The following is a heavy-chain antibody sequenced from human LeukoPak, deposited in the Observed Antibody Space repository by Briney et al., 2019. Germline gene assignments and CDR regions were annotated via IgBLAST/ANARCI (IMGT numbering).Heavy chain of an antibody. CDR1: GFTFNIHG. J-gene: IGHJ4*02. CDR3: ARDLMGIAYRGAFYY. D-gene: IGHD6-13*01. CDR2: ISPSGDIL. V-gene: IGHV3-23*01. Sequence: GGSLRLSCAASGFTFNIHGMNWVRQAPGKGLEWVSGISPSGDILYYADSVKGQFTISRDNSKNTVYLQMNSLRAEDTAVYYCARDLMGIAYRGAFYYWGQGTLVTVSS.